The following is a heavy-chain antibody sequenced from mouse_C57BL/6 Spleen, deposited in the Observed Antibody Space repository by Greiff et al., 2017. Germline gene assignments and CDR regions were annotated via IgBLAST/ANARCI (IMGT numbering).Heavy chain of an antibody. V-gene: IGHV1-81*01. J-gene: IGHJ2*01. CDR1: GYTFTSYG. CDR2: IYPRSGNT. D-gene: IGHD1-1*02. CDR3: AGMDGRGY. Sequence: VQLQESGAELARPGASVKLSCKASGYTFTSYGISWVKQRPGQGLEWIGEIYPRSGNTYYNEKFKGTATLTADKSSSTAYMELRSLTSEDSAVYFCAGMDGRGYWGQGTTLTVSS.